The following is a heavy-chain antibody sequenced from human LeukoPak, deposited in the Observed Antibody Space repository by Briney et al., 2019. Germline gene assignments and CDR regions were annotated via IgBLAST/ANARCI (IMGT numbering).Heavy chain of an antibody. J-gene: IGHJ5*02. CDR2: IIPIFGTA. Sequence: ASVKVSCKASGGTFSSYAISWVRQAPGQGLEWMGGIIPIFGTANYAQKFQGGVTITTDESTSTAYMELSSLRSEDTAVYYCARELQSNNWFDPWGQGTLATVSS. V-gene: IGHV1-69*05. D-gene: IGHD4-11*01. CDR3: ARELQSNNWFDP. CDR1: GGTFSSYA.